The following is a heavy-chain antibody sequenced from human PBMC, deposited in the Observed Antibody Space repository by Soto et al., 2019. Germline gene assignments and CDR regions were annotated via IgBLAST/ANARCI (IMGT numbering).Heavy chain of an antibody. V-gene: IGHV1-69*13. J-gene: IGHJ4*02. Sequence: ASVKVSCKASGGTFSSYAISWVRQAPGQGLEWMGGIIPIFGTANYAQKFQGRVTITADESTSTAYMELSSLRSGDTAVYYCARGGYYYDSSGYYSWGQGTLVTVSS. CDR3: ARGGYYYDSSGYYS. D-gene: IGHD3-22*01. CDR1: GGTFSSYA. CDR2: IIPIFGTA.